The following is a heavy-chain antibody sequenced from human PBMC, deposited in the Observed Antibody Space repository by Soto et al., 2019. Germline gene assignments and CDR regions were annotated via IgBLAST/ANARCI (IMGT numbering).Heavy chain of an antibody. CDR3: ARAASPTRITMIVVSLNGAFDI. Sequence: SVKVSCKASGGSFNTYASSWVRQAPGQGLEWMGGIIPIFGTANYAQKFQGRVTITADESTITAYMELSSLRSEDTAVYYCARAASPTRITMIVVSLNGAFDIWGQGTMVTVSS. V-gene: IGHV1-69*13. J-gene: IGHJ3*02. D-gene: IGHD3-22*01. CDR1: GGSFNTYA. CDR2: IIPIFGTA.